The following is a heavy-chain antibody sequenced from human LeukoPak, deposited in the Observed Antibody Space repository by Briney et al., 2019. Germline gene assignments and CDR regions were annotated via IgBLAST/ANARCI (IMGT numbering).Heavy chain of an antibody. J-gene: IGHJ6*03. CDR2: ISGSGGSA. D-gene: IGHD3-3*01. CDR1: GFTFSTFA. V-gene: IGHV3-23*01. CDR3: ARFPGTYYLDV. Sequence: GGSLRLSCAASGFTFSTFAMSWVRQAPGKGLEWVSAISGSGGSAYYADSVKGRFTISRDNSKNTLFLHMNSLRAEDTAVYYCARFPGTYYLDVWGKGTTVTVSS.